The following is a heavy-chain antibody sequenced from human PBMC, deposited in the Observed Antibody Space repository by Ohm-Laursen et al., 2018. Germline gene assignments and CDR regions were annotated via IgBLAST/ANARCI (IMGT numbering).Heavy chain of an antibody. V-gene: IGHV3-9*01. CDR1: GFTFDDYA. Sequence: SLRLSCTASGFTFDDYAMHWVRQAPRKGLEWVSGISWNSGSIGYADSVKGRFTISRDNSKNTLYLQMNSLRAEDTAVYYCAKDISPVQPDYFDYWGQGTLVTVSS. CDR2: ISWNSGSI. CDR3: AKDISPVQPDYFDY. D-gene: IGHD1-1*01. J-gene: IGHJ4*02.